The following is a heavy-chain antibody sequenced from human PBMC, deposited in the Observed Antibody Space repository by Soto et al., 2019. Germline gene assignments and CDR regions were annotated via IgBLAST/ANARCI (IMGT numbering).Heavy chain of an antibody. J-gene: IGHJ4*02. CDR1: GASLLSSY. CDR2: IFSSGRT. V-gene: IGHV4-4*07. CDR3: AKGWDVKYFDH. Sequence: VQLQESGPGLVKPSETLSLSCDVSGASLLSSYWSWVRQPAGKGLEWIGHIFSSGRTSYNHSLKSRVTMSIDTPNNKFSLSLNSVTAADTAVYYCAKGWDVKYFDHWGQGARVTVSS. D-gene: IGHD1-26*01.